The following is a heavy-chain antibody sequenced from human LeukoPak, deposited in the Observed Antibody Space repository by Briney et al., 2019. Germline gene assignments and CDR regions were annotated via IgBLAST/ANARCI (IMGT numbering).Heavy chain of an antibody. D-gene: IGHD1-26*01. Sequence: GGSLRLSCAASGFTFSSRWMSWVRQAPGKGLEWVANIKEDGSEKYYLDSVKGRFTISRDNAKNSLYLQMDSLRAEDTAVYYCARRGNTYYSFDSWGQGTLVTVSS. CDR2: IKEDGSEK. J-gene: IGHJ4*02. CDR3: ARRGNTYYSFDS. CDR1: GFTFSSRW. V-gene: IGHV3-7*01.